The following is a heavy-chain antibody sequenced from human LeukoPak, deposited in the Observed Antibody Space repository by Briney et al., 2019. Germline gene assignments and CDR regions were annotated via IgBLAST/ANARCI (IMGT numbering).Heavy chain of an antibody. V-gene: IGHV5-51*01. CDR1: GYSFTSYW. CDR3: ARHGAAVAGMETGFDP. Sequence: GESLKISCKGSGYSFTSYWIGWVRQMPGKGLEWMGIIYPGDSDTRYSPSFQGQVTISADKSISTAYLQWSSLKASDTAMYYCARHGAAVAGMETGFDPWGQGTLVTVSS. CDR2: IYPGDSDT. J-gene: IGHJ5*02. D-gene: IGHD6-19*01.